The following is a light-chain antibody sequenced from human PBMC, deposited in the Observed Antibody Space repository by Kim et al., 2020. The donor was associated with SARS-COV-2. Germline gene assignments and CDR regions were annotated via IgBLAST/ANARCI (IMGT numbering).Light chain of an antibody. CDR1: QGITNS. CDR2: AAS. V-gene: IGKV1-27*01. CDR3: QKYNSAPWT. Sequence: VYVRDRVTITCRASQGITNSLAWYQQKPGKVPQVLIYAASVLQSGVPSRFSGSGSGTDFTLTISSLQPEDVATYYCQKYNSAPWTFGQGTKVDIK. J-gene: IGKJ1*01.